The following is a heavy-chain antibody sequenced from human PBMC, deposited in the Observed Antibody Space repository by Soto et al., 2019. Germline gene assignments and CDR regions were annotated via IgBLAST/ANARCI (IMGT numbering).Heavy chain of an antibody. CDR3: ARDGARITVFGVVYYFDY. V-gene: IGHV1-3*01. CDR1: GYTFSSHA. Sequence: AAVKVSCKASGYTFSSHAMHWVRQAPGQRLEWMGWINAGNGNTKYSQNFQGRVAITRDTSASTAYMELRSLRSEDTAVYYCARDGARITVFGVVYYFDYWGQGTLVTVSS. CDR2: INAGNGNT. D-gene: IGHD3-3*01. J-gene: IGHJ4*02.